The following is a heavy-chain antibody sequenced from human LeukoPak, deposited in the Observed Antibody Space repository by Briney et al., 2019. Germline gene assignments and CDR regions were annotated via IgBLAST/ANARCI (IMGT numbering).Heavy chain of an antibody. D-gene: IGHD3-9*01. V-gene: IGHV3-21*01. CDR1: GFTFSSYS. Sequence: GGSLRLSCAASGFTFSSYSMNWVRQAPGKGLEWVSSISSSSSYIYYADSVKGRFTISRDNAKNSLYLQMNSLRAEDTAVYYCAREPYYDILTGYSKHDAFEIWGQGTMVTVSS. CDR2: ISSSSSYI. J-gene: IGHJ3*02. CDR3: AREPYYDILTGYSKHDAFEI.